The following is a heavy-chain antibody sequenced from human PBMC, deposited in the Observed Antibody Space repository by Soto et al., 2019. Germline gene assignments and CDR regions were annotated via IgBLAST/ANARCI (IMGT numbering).Heavy chain of an antibody. D-gene: IGHD5-18*01. CDR1: GFTFSSYA. Sequence: PGVSLRLSCAASGFTFSSYAMSWVRQAPGKGLEWVSAISGSGGSTYYADSVKGRFTISRDNSKNTLYLQMNSLRAEDTAVYYGAKRVDTAMVHDDWGQGPRVSVAS. V-gene: IGHV3-23*01. CDR2: ISGSGGST. J-gene: IGHJ4*02. CDR3: AKRVDTAMVHDD.